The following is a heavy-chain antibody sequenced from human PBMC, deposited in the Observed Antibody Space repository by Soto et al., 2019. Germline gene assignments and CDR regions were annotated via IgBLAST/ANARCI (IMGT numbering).Heavy chain of an antibody. CDR2: INTGNGNT. CDR1: GITYTTYA. CDR3: ARAISGYVS. J-gene: IGHJ5*02. D-gene: IGHD5-12*01. Sequence: QVQLVQSGAEVKKPGASVKVACKASGITYTTYAIHWVRQAPGQGLEWMGWINTGNGNTRYSQSYQGRVALTTDTSPRKAYMDVSSLTSEDTAVYYCARAISGYVSWGQGTLITVSS. V-gene: IGHV1-3*04.